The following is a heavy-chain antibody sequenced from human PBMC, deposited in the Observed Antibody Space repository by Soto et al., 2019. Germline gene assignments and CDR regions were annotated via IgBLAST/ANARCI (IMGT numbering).Heavy chain of an antibody. J-gene: IGHJ6*02. CDR1: GXTFSSYS. CDR3: ARMEGPTTYSNGLDV. D-gene: IGHD1-7*01. CDR2: ISGSGGRT. V-gene: IGHV3-23*01. Sequence: GSLRLSCAASGXTFSSYSMSWVRQRPGKGLEWVFGISGSGGRTHYADSVKGRFTISRDNSKRTLFLQMDSLTVEDTAVYYCARMEGPTTYSNGLDVWGQGTTVTVSS.